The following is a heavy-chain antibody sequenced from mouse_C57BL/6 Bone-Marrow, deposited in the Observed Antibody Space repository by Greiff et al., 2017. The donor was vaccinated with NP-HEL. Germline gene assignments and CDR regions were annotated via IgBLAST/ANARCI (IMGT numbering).Heavy chain of an antibody. D-gene: IGHD3-2*02. CDR2: ITHSGET. Sequence: QVQLKESGPGLVKPSQSLFLTCSITGFPITSGYYWIWIRQSPGKPLEWMGYITHSGETFYNPSLPRPISIPRETSKNQSFLQMNSVTTEDTAMDDGAGDSSGYGDFDYWGQGTTLTVSS. CDR3: AGDSSGYGDFDY. J-gene: IGHJ2*01. V-gene: IGHV12-3*01. CDR1: GFPITSGYY.